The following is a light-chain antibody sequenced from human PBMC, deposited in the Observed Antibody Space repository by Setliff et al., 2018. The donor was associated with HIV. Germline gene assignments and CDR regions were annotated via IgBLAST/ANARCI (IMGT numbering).Light chain of an antibody. CDR3: SSYTSRAPLYL. CDR2: DVS. CDR1: SSDVGGYNY. Sequence: QSVLTQPASVSGSPGQSITISCTGTSSDVGGYNYVSWYQQHPGKAPKLMISDVSNRPSGVSNRFSGSKSANTASLTISGLQAEDEADYYCSSYTSRAPLYLFGTGTRSPS. J-gene: IGLJ1*01. V-gene: IGLV2-14*03.